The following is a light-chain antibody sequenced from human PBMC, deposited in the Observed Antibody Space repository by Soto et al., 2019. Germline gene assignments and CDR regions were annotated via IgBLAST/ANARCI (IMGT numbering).Light chain of an antibody. J-gene: IGKJ1*01. V-gene: IGKV3-15*01. CDR1: QSVSSN. CDR2: GAS. CDR3: QQYNDLPPVT. Sequence: EIVMTQSPATLSVSPGERDTLSCRASQSVSSNLAWYQQKPGQAPRLLIYGASTRATGIPARFSGSGSGTEFPLTISSLQSEDFAVYYCQQYNDLPPVTFGQGTKVEL.